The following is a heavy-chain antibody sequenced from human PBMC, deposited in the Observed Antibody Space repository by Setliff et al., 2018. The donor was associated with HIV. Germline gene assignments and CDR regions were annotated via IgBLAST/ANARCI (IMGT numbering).Heavy chain of an antibody. Sequence: SETLSLTCTVSGGSVSLYYWNWMRQPVGKGLEWIGRLFTSGKTVFSPSLKSRVSMSVDTSKNAVSLKLDSVTAGDSAVYFCARDLFNEWQGHYYYYMDVWGKGTTVTVSS. V-gene: IGHV4-4*07. CDR3: ARDLFNEWQGHYYYYMDV. CDR1: GGSVSLYY. J-gene: IGHJ6*03. D-gene: IGHD3-3*01. CDR2: LFTSGKT.